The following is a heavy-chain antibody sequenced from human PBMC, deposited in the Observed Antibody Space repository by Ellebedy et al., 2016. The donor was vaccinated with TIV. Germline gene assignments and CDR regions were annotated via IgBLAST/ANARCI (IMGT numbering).Heavy chain of an antibody. D-gene: IGHD1-1*01. Sequence: ESLKISCAASGFTFKNYWMTWVRQAPGKGLEWVASIEDAGTETYSVDSAEGRFIISGDNAKNSLYLRINNPRDEDTAVYYCARHGSRYWHFDLWGRGTQVIVSS. J-gene: IGHJ2*01. CDR1: GFTFKNYW. CDR2: IEDAGTET. V-gene: IGHV3-7*03. CDR3: ARHGSRYWHFDL.